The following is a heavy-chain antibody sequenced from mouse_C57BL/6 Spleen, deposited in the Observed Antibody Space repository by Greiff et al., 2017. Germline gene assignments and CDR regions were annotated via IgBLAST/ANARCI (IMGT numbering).Heavy chain of an antibody. CDR3: TRYYSPYAMDY. Sequence: VQLQQSGAELVRPGASVTLSCKASGYTFTDYEMHWVKQTPVHGLEWIGAIDPETGGTAYNQKFKGKAILTADKSSSTAYMELRSLTSEDSAVYYCTRYYSPYAMDYWGQGTSVTVSS. D-gene: IGHD2-12*01. CDR1: GYTFTDYE. CDR2: IDPETGGT. V-gene: IGHV1-15*01. J-gene: IGHJ4*01.